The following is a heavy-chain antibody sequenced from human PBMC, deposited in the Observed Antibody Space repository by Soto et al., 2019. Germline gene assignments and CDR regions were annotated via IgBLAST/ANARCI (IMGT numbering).Heavy chain of an antibody. D-gene: IGHD1-1*01. V-gene: IGHV3-7*05. CDR3: ARDPNRNDPWFDP. J-gene: IGHJ5*02. Sequence: GGSLRLSCAASGFTFSSYWMSWVRQAPGKGLEWVANIRQDGSEKYYVDSVKGRFTISRDNAKNSLYLQMNSLRAEDTAVYYCARDPNRNDPWFDPWGQGTLVTVSS. CDR2: IRQDGSEK. CDR1: GFTFSSYW.